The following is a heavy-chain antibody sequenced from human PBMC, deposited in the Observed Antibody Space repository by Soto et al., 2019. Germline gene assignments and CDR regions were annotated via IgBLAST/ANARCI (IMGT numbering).Heavy chain of an antibody. Sequence: GASVKVSCKASGFTFTSSAVQWVRQARGQRLEWIGWTVVGSGNTNYAQKFQERVTITRDMSTSTAYVELSSLRSEDTAVYYCAADYSIAVAGPRGFDIWGQGTMVTVSS. D-gene: IGHD6-19*01. CDR2: TVVGSGNT. J-gene: IGHJ3*02. CDR1: GFTFTSSA. V-gene: IGHV1-58*01. CDR3: AADYSIAVAGPRGFDI.